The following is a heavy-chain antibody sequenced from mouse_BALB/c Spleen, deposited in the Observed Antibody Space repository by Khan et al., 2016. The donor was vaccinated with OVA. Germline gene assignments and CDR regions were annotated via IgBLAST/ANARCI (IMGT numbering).Heavy chain of an antibody. V-gene: IGHV2-2*02. D-gene: IGHD2-4*01. Sequence: QVRLKESGPGLVQPSQSLSITCTVSGFSLPNYSVHWVRQSPGKGLEWLGVIWSAGSTDYNEAFISRLTISKDNSRSKGFFKMNNLQPNDTAIYYCARRGYDYGRGALFAYWGQGTLVTVSA. CDR3: ARRGYDYGRGALFAY. CDR2: IWSAGST. CDR1: GFSLPNYS. J-gene: IGHJ3*01.